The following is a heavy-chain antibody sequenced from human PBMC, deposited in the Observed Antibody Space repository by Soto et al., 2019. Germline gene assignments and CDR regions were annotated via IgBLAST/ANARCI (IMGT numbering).Heavy chain of an antibody. CDR3: ARQLRGSYSSGWYPPPGMDV. J-gene: IGHJ6*02. D-gene: IGHD6-19*01. CDR1: GYSFTSYW. Sequence: GESLKISCKGSGYSFTSYWISWVRQMPGKGLEWMGRIDPSDSYTNYSPSFQGHVTISADKSISTAYLQWSSLKASDTAMYYCARQLRGSYSSGWYPPPGMDVWGQGTTVTVSS. V-gene: IGHV5-10-1*01. CDR2: IDPSDSYT.